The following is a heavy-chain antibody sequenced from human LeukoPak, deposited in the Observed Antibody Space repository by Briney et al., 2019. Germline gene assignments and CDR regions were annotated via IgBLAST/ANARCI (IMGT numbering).Heavy chain of an antibody. CDR2: ISSSGSYI. V-gene: IGHV3-21*01. D-gene: IGHD2-15*01. CDR1: AFTFSDYG. Sequence: PGRSLRLSCTASAFTFSDYGMHWVRQAPGKGLEWVSPISSSGSYISYPDSVKGRFTISRDNAKNALFLQMNSLRAEDTAVYYCARVGCRGGSCSSRGDYYYGMDVWGQGTTVTVSS. J-gene: IGHJ6*02. CDR3: ARVGCRGGSCSSRGDYYYGMDV.